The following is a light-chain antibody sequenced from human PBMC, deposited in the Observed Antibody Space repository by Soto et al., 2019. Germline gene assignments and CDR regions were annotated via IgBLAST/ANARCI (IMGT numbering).Light chain of an antibody. Sequence: EIVLTQSPATLSLSPGERATLSCRASQSVSSYLAWYQQKPGQAPRLLIYDASNRATGIPARFSGSGSGTDFTLTISSLEAEDFAVYYCKQRSNWPLTFGGGTKVEIK. CDR1: QSVSSY. J-gene: IGKJ4*01. CDR2: DAS. CDR3: KQRSNWPLT. V-gene: IGKV3-11*01.